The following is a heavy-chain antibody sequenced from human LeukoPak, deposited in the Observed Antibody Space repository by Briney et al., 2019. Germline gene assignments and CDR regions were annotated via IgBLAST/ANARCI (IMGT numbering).Heavy chain of an antibody. Sequence: GGFLRLSCAASGFTFDDYAMHWVRQAPGKGLEWVSLIRWDGGSTYYADSVKGRSIISRDNSKNSLYLQMNSLRPEDTALYYCALNSTGYYYDYWGQGTLVTVSS. CDR1: GFTFDDYA. CDR3: ALNSTGYYYDY. D-gene: IGHD3-22*01. V-gene: IGHV3-43D*04. CDR2: IRWDGGST. J-gene: IGHJ4*02.